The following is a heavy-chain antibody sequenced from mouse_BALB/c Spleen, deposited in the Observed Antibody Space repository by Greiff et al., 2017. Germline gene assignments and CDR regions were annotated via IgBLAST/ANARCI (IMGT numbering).Heavy chain of an antibody. Sequence: QVQLQESGPSLVQPSQSLSITCTVSGFSLTSYGVHWVRQSPGKGLEWLGVIWRGGSTDYNAAFMSRLSITKDNSKSQVFFKMNSLQADDTAIYYCANYDGYYPYAMDYWGQGTSVTVSS. CDR2: IWRGGST. D-gene: IGHD2-3*01. CDR3: ANYDGYYPYAMDY. CDR1: GFSLTSYG. V-gene: IGHV2-5-1*01. J-gene: IGHJ4*01.